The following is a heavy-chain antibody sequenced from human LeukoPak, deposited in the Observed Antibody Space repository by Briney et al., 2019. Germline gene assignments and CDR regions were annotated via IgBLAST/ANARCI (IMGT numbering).Heavy chain of an antibody. D-gene: IGHD3-22*01. CDR2: INPNSGGT. CDR1: GYTFTFYY. J-gene: IGHJ1*01. Sequence: ASVTVSFTSSGYTFTFYYMHWVRQAPGQGREWMGWINPNSGGTNYAQKFQGRVTMTRDTSISTAYMELSRLRSDDTAVYYCARDSYYDSSGYYSSEYFQHWGQGTLVTVSS. CDR3: ARDSYYDSSGYYSSEYFQH. V-gene: IGHV1-2*02.